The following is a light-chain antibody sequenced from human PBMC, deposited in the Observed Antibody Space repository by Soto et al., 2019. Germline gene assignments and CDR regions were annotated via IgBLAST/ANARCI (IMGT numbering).Light chain of an antibody. CDR1: QSVGGN. V-gene: IGKV3-15*01. J-gene: IGKJ1*01. Sequence: EIVMTQSPATLSVSPGERATLSCRASQSVGGNLAWYQQKPGQPPRLLIYAASSRPTGMPARFSGSGSGTEFTLTISSLQSEDFAVYYCQQYNNWPPWTFGQGTKVEIK. CDR2: AAS. CDR3: QQYNNWPPWT.